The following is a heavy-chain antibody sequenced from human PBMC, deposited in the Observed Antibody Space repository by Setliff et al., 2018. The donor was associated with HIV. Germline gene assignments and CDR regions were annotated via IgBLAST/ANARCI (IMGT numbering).Heavy chain of an antibody. D-gene: IGHD3-10*01. J-gene: IGHJ4*02. V-gene: IGHV3-49*03. CDR3: AREPLELVWSGDSSLMPSVDS. CDR1: GYTFENYG. CDR2: IRSKTYGGTT. Sequence: PGGSLRLSCGGFGYTFENYGMSWFRQTPGKGLEWVGFIRSKTYGGTTKYAASVKGRFTISRDDSKSVAYLQMNNLGVEDTAVYYCAREPLELVWSGDSSLMPSVDSWGQGTPVTVSS.